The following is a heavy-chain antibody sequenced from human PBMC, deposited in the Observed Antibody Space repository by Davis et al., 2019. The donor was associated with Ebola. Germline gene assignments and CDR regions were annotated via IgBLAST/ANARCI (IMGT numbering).Heavy chain of an antibody. D-gene: IGHD3-3*01. J-gene: IGHJ4*02. CDR2: IYYSGST. CDR1: GGSISSYY. CDR3: ARGPIFGVVIIDYYFDY. Sequence: SETLSLTCTVSGGSISSYYWSWIRQPPGKGLEWIGYIYYSGSTNYNPSLKSRVTISVDTSKNQFSLKLSSVTAADTAVYYCARGPIFGVVIIDYYFDYWGQGTLVTVSS. V-gene: IGHV4-59*08.